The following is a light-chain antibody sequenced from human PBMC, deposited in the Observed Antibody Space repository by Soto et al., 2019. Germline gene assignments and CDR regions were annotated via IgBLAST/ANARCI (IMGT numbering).Light chain of an antibody. CDR2: EVS. CDR3: SSYTSSSTPFV. V-gene: IGLV2-14*02. CDR1: ISDVGSHNL. J-gene: IGLJ1*01. Sequence: QSVLTQPASVSGSPGQSITISCTGTISDVGSHNLVSWYQQHPDKAPKLIIYEVSNRPSGVSNRFSGSKSGNTASLTISGLQAEDEADYYCSSYTSSSTPFVFGTGTKVTVL.